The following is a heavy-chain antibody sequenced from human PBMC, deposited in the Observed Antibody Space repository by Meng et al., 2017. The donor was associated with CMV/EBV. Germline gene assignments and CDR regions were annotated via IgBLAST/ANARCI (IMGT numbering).Heavy chain of an antibody. V-gene: IGHV1-69*04. Sequence: VSCKASGGPFSRYTISWVRQAPGQGLEWMGRIIPILGIANYAQKFQGRVTITADKSTSTAYMELSSLRSEDTAVYYCARDRNWFDPWGQGTLVTVSS. J-gene: IGHJ5*02. CDR2: IIPILGIA. CDR1: GGPFSRYT. CDR3: ARDRNWFDP.